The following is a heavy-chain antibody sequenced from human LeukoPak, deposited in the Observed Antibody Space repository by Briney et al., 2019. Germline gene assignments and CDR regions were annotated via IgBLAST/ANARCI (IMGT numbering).Heavy chain of an antibody. D-gene: IGHD4-23*01. CDR3: AKRVQGNTGPFHC. V-gene: IGHV3-23*01. CDR2: ISGRGDNT. CDR1: GFTFSGYA. Sequence: GGSLRLSCAASGFTFSGYAMSWVRQAPGKGLEWVSGISGRGDNTFYADSVKGRFTISRDNSKNTLRLQMNSLRDEDTAVYYCAKRVQGNTGPFHCWGQGTLASVSS. J-gene: IGHJ4*02.